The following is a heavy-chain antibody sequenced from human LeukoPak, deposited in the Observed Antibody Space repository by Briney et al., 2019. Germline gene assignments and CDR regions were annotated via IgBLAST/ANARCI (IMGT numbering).Heavy chain of an antibody. CDR2: INPSSGGT. CDR3: AREPPGRYYYGMDV. J-gene: IGHJ6*02. D-gene: IGHD1-26*01. V-gene: IGHV1-2*02. Sequence: GASVKVSCKASGYTFTGYYMHWVRQAPGQGLEWMGWINPSSGGTNYAQKFQGRVTMTRDTSISTAYMELSRLRSDDTAVYYCAREPPGRYYYGMDVWGQGTTVTVSS. CDR1: GYTFTGYY.